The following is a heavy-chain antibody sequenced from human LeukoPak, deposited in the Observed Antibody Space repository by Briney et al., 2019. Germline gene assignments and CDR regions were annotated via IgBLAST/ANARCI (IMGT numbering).Heavy chain of an antibody. CDR1: GFTFSDYY. CDR3: ARDEITGTTGLAGY. Sequence: GGSLRLSCAASGFTFSDYYMSWLRQAPGKGREGVSYITSSGSTIYYADSVKGRFTISRANAKNSLYLQMNSLRAEDTAVYYCARDEITGTTGLAGYWGQGTLVTVSS. D-gene: IGHD1-20*01. V-gene: IGHV3-11*01. J-gene: IGHJ4*02. CDR2: ITSSGSTI.